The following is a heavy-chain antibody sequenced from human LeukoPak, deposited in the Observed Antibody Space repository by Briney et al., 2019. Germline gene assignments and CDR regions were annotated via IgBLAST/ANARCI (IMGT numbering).Heavy chain of an antibody. V-gene: IGHV3-48*04. J-gene: IGHJ4*02. Sequence: GSLRLSCAASGFTFSSYSMNWVRQAPGKGLEWVSYISSSSSTIFYADSVKGRFTISRDNAKNSLYLQMNSLRAEDTAVYYCAMPGVGDGYELDYWGQGTLVTVSS. CDR2: ISSSSSTI. D-gene: IGHD5-12*01. CDR3: AMPGVGDGYELDY. CDR1: GFTFSSYS.